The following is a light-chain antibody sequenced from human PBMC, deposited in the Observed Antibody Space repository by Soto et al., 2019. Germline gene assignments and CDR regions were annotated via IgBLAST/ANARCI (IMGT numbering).Light chain of an antibody. J-gene: IGLJ1*01. CDR3: AAWDDSLNGYV. CDR2: SNN. Sequence: QSVLTQPPSASGTPGQRVTISCSGSSSNIGSNTVNWYQQLPGTAPKLLIYSNNQRPSGVPDRFSGSKSGTSASLGLSGLQSEDEADYYCAAWDDSLNGYVFGTGTKLTVL. V-gene: IGLV1-44*01. CDR1: SSNIGSNT.